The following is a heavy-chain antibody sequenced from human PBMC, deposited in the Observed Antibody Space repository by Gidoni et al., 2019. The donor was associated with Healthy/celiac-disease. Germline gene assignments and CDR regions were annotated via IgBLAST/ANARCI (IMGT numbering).Heavy chain of an antibody. CDR3: ARGESTMVRGVSKGDY. CDR2: INPNSGGT. V-gene: IGHV1-2*02. CDR1: GYTFTGYY. J-gene: IGHJ4*02. D-gene: IGHD3-10*01. Sequence: QVQLVQSGAEVKKPGASVKVSCKASGYTFTGYYIHWVRQAPGQGLEWMGWINPNSGGTNDAQKFQGRVTMTRDTSISTAYMELNRLRSDDTAVYYCARGESTMVRGVSKGDYWGQGTLVTVSS.